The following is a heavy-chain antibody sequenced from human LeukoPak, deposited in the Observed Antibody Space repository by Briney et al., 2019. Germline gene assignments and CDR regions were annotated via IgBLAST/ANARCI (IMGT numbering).Heavy chain of an antibody. J-gene: IGHJ4*02. Sequence: GGSLRLSCAASGFTFNIYAMNWVRQAPGKGLEWGASISSSSDFMAYADSVRGRFAISRDNARNSLYLQMNSLRADDTGLYYCTSELGIVGGRRNDCWGQGTLVTVSS. D-gene: IGHD1-26*01. CDR2: ISSSSDFM. CDR3: TSELGIVGGRRNDC. CDR1: GFTFNIYA. V-gene: IGHV3-21*01.